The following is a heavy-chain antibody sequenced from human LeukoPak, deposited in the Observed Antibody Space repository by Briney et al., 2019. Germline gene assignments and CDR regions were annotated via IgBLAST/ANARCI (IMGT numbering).Heavy chain of an antibody. CDR3: ARVDYYDSPDAFDI. CDR1: GFTFSSYS. J-gene: IGHJ3*02. CDR2: ISSSSSTI. D-gene: IGHD3-22*01. V-gene: IGHV3-48*01. Sequence: GGSLRLSCAASGFTFSSYSMNWVRQAPGKVLEWVSYISSSSSTIYYADSVKGRFTISRDNAKNSLYLQMNSLRAEDTAVYYCARVDYYDSPDAFDIWGQGTMVTVSS.